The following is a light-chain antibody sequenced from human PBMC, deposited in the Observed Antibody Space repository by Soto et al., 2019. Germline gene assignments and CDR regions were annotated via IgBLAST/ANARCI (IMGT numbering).Light chain of an antibody. J-gene: IGKJ3*01. V-gene: IGKV1-5*01. CDR2: DVS. Sequence: DIHMTQSPSTLSASVGDRFTISCRASQSISSSLAWYQQKPGKAPKFLIYDVSSLESGVPSRFSGSGSGTEFTLTISSLQPDDFATYYCQQYDSYPITFGPGTKVDI. CDR1: QSISSS. CDR3: QQYDSYPIT.